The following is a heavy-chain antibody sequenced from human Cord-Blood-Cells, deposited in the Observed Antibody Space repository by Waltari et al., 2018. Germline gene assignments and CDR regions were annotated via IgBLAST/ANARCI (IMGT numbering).Heavy chain of an antibody. CDR3: VSGNDRGNNWFDP. CDR2: INPNRGGT. CDR1: GYTFTGYY. J-gene: IGHJ5*02. D-gene: IGHD3-10*01. Sequence: QVQLVQSGAEVKKPGASVKVSCKASGYTFTGYYMHWVRQAPGQGLEWMGRINPNRGGTNYAQKFQGRVTMTRDTSISTAYMELSRLRSDDTAVYYCVSGNDRGNNWFDPWGQGTLVTASS. V-gene: IGHV1-2*06.